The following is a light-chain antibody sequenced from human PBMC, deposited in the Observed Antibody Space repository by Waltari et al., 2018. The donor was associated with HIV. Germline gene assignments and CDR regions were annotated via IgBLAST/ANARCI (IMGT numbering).Light chain of an antibody. CDR3: GAWDDSLRIYV. J-gene: IGLJ1*01. CDR1: SSHTGRIY. V-gene: IGLV1-47*01. Sequence: QSVLTQPPSASGTPGQRVTISRSGISSHTGRIYVFWHQHPPGAAPKLLNYRRDQRPSGVPNRFSCTKSGTSASLTISGLRSEDEGDYYCGAWDDSLRIYVFGTGTKVTVL. CDR2: RRD.